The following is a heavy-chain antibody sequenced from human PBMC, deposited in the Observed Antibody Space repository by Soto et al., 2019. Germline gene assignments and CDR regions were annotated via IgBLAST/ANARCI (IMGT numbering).Heavy chain of an antibody. D-gene: IGHD3-3*01. Sequence: QVQLQESGPGLVKPSQTLSLTCTVSGGSISSGGYYWSWIRQHPGKGLEWIGYIYYSGSTYYNPSLESRVTISVDTSKNQFSLKLSSVTAADTAVYYCARDGPPASTIFGVVSGPHYYYGMDVWGQGTTVTVSS. CDR3: ARDGPPASTIFGVVSGPHYYYGMDV. J-gene: IGHJ6*02. V-gene: IGHV4-31*03. CDR1: GGSISSGGYY. CDR2: IYYSGST.